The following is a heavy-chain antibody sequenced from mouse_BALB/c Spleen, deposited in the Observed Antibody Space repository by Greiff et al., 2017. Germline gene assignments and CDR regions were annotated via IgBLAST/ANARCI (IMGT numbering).Heavy chain of an antibody. Sequence: QVQLQQSGPGLVQPSQSLSITCTVSGFSLTSYGVHWVRQSPGKGLEWLGVIWSGGSTDYNAAFISRLSISKDNSKSQVFFKMNSLQANDTAIYYCAISNWAYYYAMDYWGQGTSGTVSS. CDR1: GFSLTSYG. CDR3: AISNWAYYYAMDY. CDR2: IWSGGST. V-gene: IGHV2-2*02. J-gene: IGHJ4*01. D-gene: IGHD4-1*01.